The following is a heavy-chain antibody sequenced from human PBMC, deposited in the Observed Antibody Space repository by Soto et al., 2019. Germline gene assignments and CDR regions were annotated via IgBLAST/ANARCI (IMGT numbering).Heavy chain of an antibody. D-gene: IGHD3-3*01. CDR2: IYYSGST. J-gene: IGHJ5*02. CDR1: GGSISSGDYY. CDR3: ARWWSGSRQGFDP. Sequence: QVQLQESGPGLVKPSQTLSLTCTVSGGSISSGDYYWSWIRQHPGKGLEWIGYIYYSGSTYYNPSLQSRVTISVDTSKNQFSLKLSSVTAAETAVYYCARWWSGSRQGFDPWGQGTLVTVSS. V-gene: IGHV4-31*03.